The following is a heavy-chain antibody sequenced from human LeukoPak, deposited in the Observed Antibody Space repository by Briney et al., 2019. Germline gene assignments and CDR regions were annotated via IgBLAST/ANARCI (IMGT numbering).Heavy chain of an antibody. CDR1: GYTFTSYG. V-gene: IGHV1-18*01. Sequence: ASVKVSCKASGYTFTSYGISWVRQAPGQGLEWMGWISAYNGNTNYAQKFQGRVTITADKSTSTAYMELSSLRSEDTAVYYCAPSYYYDSSGPPLFDYWGQGTLVTVSS. J-gene: IGHJ4*02. CDR2: ISAYNGNT. CDR3: APSYYYDSSGPPLFDY. D-gene: IGHD3-22*01.